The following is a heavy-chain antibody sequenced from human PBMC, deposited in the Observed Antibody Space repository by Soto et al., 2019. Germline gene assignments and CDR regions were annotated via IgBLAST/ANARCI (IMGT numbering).Heavy chain of an antibody. Sequence: PSETLSLTCTVSGGSVSSGSYYWSWIRQPPGKGLEWIGYIYYSGSTNYNPSLKSRVTISVDTSKNQFSLKLSSVTAADTAVYYCARGLLGDNTFHYWGQGTLVTVSS. CDR2: IYYSGST. D-gene: IGHD2-21*02. V-gene: IGHV4-61*01. CDR1: GGSVSSGSYY. CDR3: ARGLLGDNTFHY. J-gene: IGHJ4*02.